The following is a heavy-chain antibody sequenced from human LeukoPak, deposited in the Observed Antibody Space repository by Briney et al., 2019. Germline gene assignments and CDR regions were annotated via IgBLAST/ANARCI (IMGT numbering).Heavy chain of an antibody. Sequence: QPGRSLRLSWAASGFTFSSYGMHWVRQAPGKGLEYVSAISSNGGSTYYANSVKGRFTISRDNSKNTLYLQMGSLRAEDMAVYYCAREACGGDCYSLSYGMDVWGQGTTVTVSS. D-gene: IGHD2-21*02. CDR2: ISSNGGST. CDR1: GFTFSSYG. J-gene: IGHJ6*02. CDR3: AREACGGDCYSLSYGMDV. V-gene: IGHV3-64*01.